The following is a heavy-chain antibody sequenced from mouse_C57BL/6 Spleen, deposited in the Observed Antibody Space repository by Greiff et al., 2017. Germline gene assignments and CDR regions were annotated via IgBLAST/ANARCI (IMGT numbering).Heavy chain of an antibody. Sequence: EVKVVESEGCLVLPGSSMKLSCTVSGFTFSDYYMAWVRQVPEKGLEWVANINYDGSSTYYLDSLKSRFIISRDNAKNILYLQMSSLKSEDTATYYCARDRNSNFFYNWRQGATRTVS. J-gene: IGHJ2*01. V-gene: IGHV5-16*01. CDR3: ARDRNSNFFYN. D-gene: IGHD2-5*01. CDR2: INYDGSST. CDR1: GFTFSDYY.